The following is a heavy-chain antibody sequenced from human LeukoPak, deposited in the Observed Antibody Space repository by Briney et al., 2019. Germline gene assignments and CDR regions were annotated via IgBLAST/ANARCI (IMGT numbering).Heavy chain of an antibody. Sequence: PSETLSLTCTVSGGSISSYYWSWIRQPAGKGLEWIGRIYTSGSTNYNPSHKSRVTMSVDTSKNQFSLKLSSVTAADTAVYYCARQAGELSFYYYYYMDVWGKGTTVTISS. D-gene: IGHD3-16*01. CDR3: ARQAGELSFYYYYYMDV. CDR1: GGSISSYY. V-gene: IGHV4-4*07. CDR2: IYTSGST. J-gene: IGHJ6*03.